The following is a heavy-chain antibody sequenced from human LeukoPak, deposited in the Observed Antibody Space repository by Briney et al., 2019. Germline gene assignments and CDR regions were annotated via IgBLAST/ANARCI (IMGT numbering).Heavy chain of an antibody. D-gene: IGHD7-27*01. CDR3: ASAGAVNWGFATYYSDY. Sequence: GASVKVSCKASGYTFNGFYLHWVRQAPGQGLEWMGWINPNSGGTNYAQKFQGRVTMTRDTSISTLYMEVSRLRSDDTAVYYCASAGAVNWGFATYYSDYWGQGTLVTVSS. CDR2: INPNSGGT. J-gene: IGHJ4*02. V-gene: IGHV1-2*02. CDR1: GYTFNGFY.